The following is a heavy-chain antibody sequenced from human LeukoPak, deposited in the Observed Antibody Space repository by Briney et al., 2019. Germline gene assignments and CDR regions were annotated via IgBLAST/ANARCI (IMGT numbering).Heavy chain of an antibody. V-gene: IGHV4-59*11. J-gene: IGHJ2*01. D-gene: IGHD6-19*01. CDR3: AREGAVAGRGYYFDL. CDR1: GGSISSHY. Sequence: SETLSLTCTVSGGSISSHYWNWIRQPPGKGLEWIGYIFYTGSTDYNPSLKSRVSMLVDTSKNQFSLNLSSVTAADTALYYCAREGAVAGRGYYFDLWGRATPVTVSS. CDR2: IFYTGST.